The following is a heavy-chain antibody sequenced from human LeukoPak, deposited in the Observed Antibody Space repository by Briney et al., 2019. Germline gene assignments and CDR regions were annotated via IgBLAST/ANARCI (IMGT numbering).Heavy chain of an antibody. D-gene: IGHD3-22*01. Sequence: GGSLRLSCAASGFTFNDHAMYWVRQAPGKGLEWVSGINWNSGNIGYADSVKGRFTISRDDAKESLFLQMNSLRAEDTALYYCARASYYYDTTGLGAVDLWGQGTMVTVSS. CDR2: INWNSGNI. CDR1: GFTFNDHA. V-gene: IGHV3-9*01. CDR3: ARASYYYDTTGLGAVDL. J-gene: IGHJ3*01.